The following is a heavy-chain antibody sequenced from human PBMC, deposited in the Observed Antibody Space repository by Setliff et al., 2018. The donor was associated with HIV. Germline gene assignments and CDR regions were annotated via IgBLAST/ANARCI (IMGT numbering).Heavy chain of an antibody. J-gene: IGHJ4*02. CDR3: ARVGYHGSGRYSFDY. Sequence: SETLSLTCAVYRGSFSDYYWSWIRQPPGKGLEWIGEINHSGSTNYNPSLKSRVTISVDTSKNQFSLNLSSVTAAETAVYYCARVGYHGSGRYSFDYWGQGTLVTVSS. V-gene: IGHV4-34*01. D-gene: IGHD3-10*01. CDR1: RGSFSDYY. CDR2: INHSGST.